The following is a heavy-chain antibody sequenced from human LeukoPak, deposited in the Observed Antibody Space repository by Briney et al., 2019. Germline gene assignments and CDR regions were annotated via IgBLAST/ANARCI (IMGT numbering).Heavy chain of an antibody. D-gene: IGHD1-26*01. J-gene: IGHJ4*02. CDR2: ITSSGGTI. CDR1: AFTFSNYE. V-gene: IGHV3-48*03. CDR3: AYIMGGTRARGFDL. Sequence: PGGSLRLSCAASAFTFSNYEMNWVRQAPGKGLEWLSYITSSGGTIYYADSVKGRFTISRDNAKNSLDLQMNSLRGEDTAVYYCAYIMGGTRARGFDLWGQGTLVTVSS.